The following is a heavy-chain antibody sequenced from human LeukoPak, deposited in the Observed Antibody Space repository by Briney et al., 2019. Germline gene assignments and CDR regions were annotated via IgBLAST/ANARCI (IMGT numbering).Heavy chain of an antibody. CDR1: EYTFIGYY. J-gene: IGHJ6*03. Sequence: ASVKVSCKASEYTFIGYYIHWVRQAPGQGLEWMGWINPNTGDTNYAQKFQGRVTLTRDTSMSTASLELTRLRSDDTAVYYCARDVSSTPSRRYYYLDVWGKGSTVIVSS. CDR3: ARDVSSTPSRRYYYLDV. CDR2: INPNTGDT. V-gene: IGHV1-2*02. D-gene: IGHD2-2*01.